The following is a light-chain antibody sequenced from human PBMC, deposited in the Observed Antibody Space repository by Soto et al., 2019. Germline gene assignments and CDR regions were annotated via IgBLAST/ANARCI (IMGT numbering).Light chain of an antibody. CDR3: QRYNSAPLT. CDR1: QGISVY. Sequence: DIQMTQSPSSLSASLGDRVTITCRASQGISVYLAWFQQKPGKVPKLLIYAASTLQSGDPSRFSGSGSGTDFTLTISSLQPEDVATYYCQRYNSAPLTFGGGTKVEIK. V-gene: IGKV1-27*01. J-gene: IGKJ4*01. CDR2: AAS.